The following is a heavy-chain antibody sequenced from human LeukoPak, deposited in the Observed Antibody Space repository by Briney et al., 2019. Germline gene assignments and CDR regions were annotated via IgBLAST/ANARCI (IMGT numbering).Heavy chain of an antibody. J-gene: IGHJ4*02. CDR1: GGSLSTYS. CDR2: IYNGGTT. Sequence: SETLSLTSSVSGGSLSTYSWTWVRQSPGKRLEWIGSIYNGGTTNYNPSLKSRATISPDTAKNQFSLRLRSVTAADTAIYYCARDTTVASGMQYWGQGTLVSVSS. D-gene: IGHD5-12*01. V-gene: IGHV4-59*01. CDR3: ARDTTVASGMQY.